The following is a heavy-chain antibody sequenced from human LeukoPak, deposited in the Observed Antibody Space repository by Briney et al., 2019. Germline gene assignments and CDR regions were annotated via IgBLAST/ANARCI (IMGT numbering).Heavy chain of an antibody. D-gene: IGHD2-15*01. J-gene: IGHJ4*02. CDR3: ARASGRGLYYFDY. V-gene: IGHV3-64*01. Sequence: GGSLRLSCAASGFTFNTYAMHWVRQAPGKGLEFVSSTSSSGGNTYYANSVKGRFTISRDDSKNTLYLQMGSLRPEDMAVYYCARASGRGLYYFDYWGQGTLVTVSS. CDR1: GFTFNTYA. CDR2: TSSSGGNT.